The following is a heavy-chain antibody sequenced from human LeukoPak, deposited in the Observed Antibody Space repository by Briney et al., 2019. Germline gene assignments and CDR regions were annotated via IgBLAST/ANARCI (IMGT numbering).Heavy chain of an antibody. J-gene: IGHJ4*02. CDR2: ITAYNRNT. D-gene: IGHD3-22*01. CDR3: AGHYYDSSGYDY. Sequence: ASVKVSCKASGYTFTSYGISGVGQAPGEGGEGLVFITAYNRNTNSAQQLQRRVTIPPHPSTSPAYMELRSLRSDDTAVYYCAGHYYDSSGYDYWGQGTLVTVSS. CDR1: GYTFTSYG. V-gene: IGHV1-18*01.